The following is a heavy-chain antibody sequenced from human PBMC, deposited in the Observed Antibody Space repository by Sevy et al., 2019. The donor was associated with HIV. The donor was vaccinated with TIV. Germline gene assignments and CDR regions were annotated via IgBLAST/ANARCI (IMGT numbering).Heavy chain of an antibody. CDR3: AKDGDYYDSSAYFDY. V-gene: IGHV3-30*18. D-gene: IGHD3-22*01. CDR1: GFTFSSYG. J-gene: IGHJ4*02. CDR2: ISNDGSNK. Sequence: GGSLRLSCAASGFTFSSYGMHWVRQAPGKGLEWVAVISNDGSNKYYADSVKGRFTISRDNSKNTRYLQMNSLRAEDTAVYYCAKDGDYYDSSAYFDYWGQGTLVTVSS.